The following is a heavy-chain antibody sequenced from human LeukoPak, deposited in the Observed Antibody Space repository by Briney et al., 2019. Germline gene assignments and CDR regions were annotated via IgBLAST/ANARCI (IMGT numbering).Heavy chain of an antibody. Sequence: GGSLRLSCAASGFTFSSYAMHWVRQAPGKGLEWVAVISYDGSNKYYADSVKGRFTISRDNSKNTLYLQMNSLRAEDTAVYYCAKDPYYYGSGRRKDTYYFDYWGQGTLVTVSS. V-gene: IGHV3-30-3*01. CDR1: GFTFSSYA. CDR3: AKDPYYYGSGRRKDTYYFDY. D-gene: IGHD3-10*01. CDR2: ISYDGSNK. J-gene: IGHJ4*02.